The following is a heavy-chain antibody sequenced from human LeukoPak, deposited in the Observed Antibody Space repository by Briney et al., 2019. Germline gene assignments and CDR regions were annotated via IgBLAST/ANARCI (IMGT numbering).Heavy chain of an antibody. CDR2: ISAYNGNT. Sequence: ASVTVSCKASGYTFTSYGISWVRQAPGQGLEWMGWISAYNGNTNYAQKLQGRVTMTTDTSTSTAYMELRSLRSDDTAVYYCAREKLYYDSSGYYYLAYWGQGTLVTVSS. D-gene: IGHD3-22*01. J-gene: IGHJ4*02. CDR1: GYTFTSYG. CDR3: AREKLYYDSSGYYYLAY. V-gene: IGHV1-18*01.